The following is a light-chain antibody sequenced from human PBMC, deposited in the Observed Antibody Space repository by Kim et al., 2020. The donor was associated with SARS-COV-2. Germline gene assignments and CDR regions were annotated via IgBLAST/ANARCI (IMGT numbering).Light chain of an antibody. CDR2: ETS. CDR1: QSISNY. V-gene: IGKV1-39*01. Sequence: DIQMTQSPSSLSASVGDRVTITCRASQSISNYLNWYQLKPGKAPKFLIYETSNLQSGVPSRFSGSGSGTEFTLTISSLQPEDFATYSCQQAYTTPWTFGQGTKVEVK. CDR3: QQAYTTPWT. J-gene: IGKJ1*01.